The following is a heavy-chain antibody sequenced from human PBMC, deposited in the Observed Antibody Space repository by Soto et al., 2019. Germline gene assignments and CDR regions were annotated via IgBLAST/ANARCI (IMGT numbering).Heavy chain of an antibody. J-gene: IGHJ3*02. CDR1: GFTFSSYA. V-gene: IGHV3-23*01. D-gene: IGHD3-3*01. Sequence: GESLKISCAASGFTFSSYAMSWVRQAPGKGLEWVSAISGSGGSTYYADSVKGRFTISRDNSKNTLYLQMNSLRAEDTAVYYCAKDRRITIFGVVKNEYAFDIWGQGTMVTVSS. CDR2: ISGSGGST. CDR3: AKDRRITIFGVVKNEYAFDI.